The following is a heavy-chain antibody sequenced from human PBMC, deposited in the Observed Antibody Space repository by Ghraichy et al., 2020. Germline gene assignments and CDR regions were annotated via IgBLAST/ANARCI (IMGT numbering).Heavy chain of an antibody. D-gene: IGHD1-20*01. CDR1: GFTFSDYH. J-gene: IGHJ4*02. V-gene: IGHV3-11*01. Sequence: GGSLRLSCAASGFTFSDYHMSWIRQAPGKGLEWVSYISSSGSTIYYAASMKGRFTISRDNAKNSLYLQMNSLRAEDTAMYYCARGGDITGRFLDYWGQGTLVTVSS. CDR2: ISSSGSTI. CDR3: ARGGDITGRFLDY.